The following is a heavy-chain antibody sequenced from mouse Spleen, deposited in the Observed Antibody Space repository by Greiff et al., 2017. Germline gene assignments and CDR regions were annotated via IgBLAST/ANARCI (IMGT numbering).Heavy chain of an antibody. CDR2: IDPSDSYT. CDR1: GYTFTSYW. J-gene: IGHJ2*01. V-gene: IGHV1-59*01. Sequence: QVQLQQPGAELVRPGTSVKLSCKASGYTFTSYWMHWVKQRPGQGLEWIGVIDPSDSYTNYNQKFKGKDTLTVDTSSSTAYMQLSSLTSEDSAVYYCARADGYYVFDYWGQGTTLTVSS. CDR3: ARADGYYVFDY. D-gene: IGHD2-3*01.